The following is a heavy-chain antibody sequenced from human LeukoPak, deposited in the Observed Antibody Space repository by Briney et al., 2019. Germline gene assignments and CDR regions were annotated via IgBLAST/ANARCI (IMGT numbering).Heavy chain of an antibody. Sequence: PGGSLRLSCAASGFTFRSYSMNWVRQAPGKGLEWVSSISSSSSYIYYADSVKGRFAISRDNAKNSLYLQMNSLRAEDTAVYYCARDRSHDYSNYGRAYYYYMDVWGKGTTVTVSS. D-gene: IGHD4-11*01. J-gene: IGHJ6*03. CDR3: ARDRSHDYSNYGRAYYYYMDV. CDR2: ISSSSSYI. V-gene: IGHV3-21*01. CDR1: GFTFRSYS.